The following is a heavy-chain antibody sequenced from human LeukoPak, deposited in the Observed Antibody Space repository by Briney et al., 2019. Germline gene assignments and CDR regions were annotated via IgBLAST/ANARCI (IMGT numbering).Heavy chain of an antibody. CDR2: IYHSGST. J-gene: IGHJ6*03. CDR3: ATDRKYYYHMDV. V-gene: IGHV4-39*07. D-gene: IGHD1-14*01. CDR1: GGSISSATYY. Sequence: SETLSLTCTVSGGSISSATYYWGWIRQPPGKGLEWIGSIYHSGSTYYNPSLKSRVTISVDTSKNQFSLRLSSLTAADTALYYCATDRKYYYHMDVWGNGTSVTVSS.